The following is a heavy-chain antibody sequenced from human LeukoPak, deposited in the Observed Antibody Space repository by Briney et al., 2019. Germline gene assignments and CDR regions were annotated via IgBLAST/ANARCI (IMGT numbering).Heavy chain of an antibody. Sequence: GGSLRLSCAASGFTFNDYGMHWVRQARGKGLEWVALIWFAGNNRYYADSVKGRFTISRDNSKRTLYLQMNSLRAEDTAVYYCARDRSERSRYDAVTGYTNRYYFDYWGQGALVTVSS. CDR3: ARDRSERSRYDAVTGYTNRYYFDY. J-gene: IGHJ4*02. CDR2: IWFAGNNR. CDR1: GFTFNDYG. V-gene: IGHV3-33*01. D-gene: IGHD3-9*01.